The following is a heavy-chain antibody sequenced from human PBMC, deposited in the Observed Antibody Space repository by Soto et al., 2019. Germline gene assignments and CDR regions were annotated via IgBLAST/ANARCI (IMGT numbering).Heavy chain of an antibody. J-gene: IGHJ6*02. Sequence: QVQLQQSGPGLVEPSQTLSLTCTVSGASISGDYYHWTWIRQSPGKGLEWIGYVFHGGSVLYNPSLKSRLHISVDTSKNQCSLRLTSVTAADTAVYFCAREDDGGDRDYYGLDVWGQGTTVTVSS. D-gene: IGHD2-21*02. CDR2: VFHGGSV. V-gene: IGHV4-30-4*08. CDR3: AREDDGGDRDYYGLDV. CDR1: GASISGDYYH.